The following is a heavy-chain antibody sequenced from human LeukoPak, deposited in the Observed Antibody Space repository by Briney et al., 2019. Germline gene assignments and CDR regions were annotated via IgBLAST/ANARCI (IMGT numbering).Heavy chain of an antibody. CDR3: ARVGYSSSWVDH. CDR1: GGSISSGGYY. J-gene: IGHJ4*02. V-gene: IGHV4-31*03. CDR2: IYYSGST. Sequence: SQTLSLTCTVSGGSISSGGYYWSWIRQRPGEGLEWIGYIYYSGSTYYSPYLKSRVTISLDTSKNQLFLKLSSVTAADTAVYYCARVGYSSSWVDHWGQGTLVTVSS. D-gene: IGHD6-13*01.